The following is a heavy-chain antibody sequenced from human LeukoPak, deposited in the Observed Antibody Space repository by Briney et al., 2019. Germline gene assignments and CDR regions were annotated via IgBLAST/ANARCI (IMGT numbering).Heavy chain of an antibody. V-gene: IGHV4-39*01. CDR1: GGSISSSSYY. D-gene: IGHD5-24*01. J-gene: IGHJ3*02. CDR2: IYYSGST. CDR3: ARRRRDGYTKDAFDI. Sequence: PSETLSLTCTVSGGSISSSSYYWGWIRQPPGKGLEWIGSIYYSGSTYYNPSLKSRVTISVDTSKNQFSLKLSSVTAADTAVYYCARRRRDGYTKDAFDIWGQGTMVTVSS.